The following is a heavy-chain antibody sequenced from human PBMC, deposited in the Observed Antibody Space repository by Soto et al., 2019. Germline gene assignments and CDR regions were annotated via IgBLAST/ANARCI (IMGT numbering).Heavy chain of an antibody. D-gene: IGHD2-15*01. CDR3: AKDIARGNVVVVAATLDY. CDR2: ISYDGSNK. CDR1: GFTFSSYG. J-gene: IGHJ4*02. Sequence: GGSLRLSCAASGFTFSSYGRHWVRQAPGKGLEWVAVISYDGSNKYYADSVKGRFTISRDNSKNTLYLQMNSLRAEDTAVYYCAKDIARGNVVVVAATLDYWGQGTLVTVYS. V-gene: IGHV3-30*18.